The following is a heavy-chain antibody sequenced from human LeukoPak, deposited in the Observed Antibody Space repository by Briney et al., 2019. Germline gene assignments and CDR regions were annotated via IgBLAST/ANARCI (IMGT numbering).Heavy chain of an antibody. V-gene: IGHV5-51*01. D-gene: IGHD2-15*01. Sequence: GESLKISCKGSGYSFTSNWIGWVRQMPGKGLEWMGIIYPGDSDTRYSPSFQGQVTISADKSTSTAYVQCSSLKASDTAMYYRARDPGGCSSGTCALFDYWGQGTLVTVSS. CDR3: ARDPGGCSSGTCALFDY. J-gene: IGHJ4*02. CDR1: GYSFTSNW. CDR2: IYPGDSDT.